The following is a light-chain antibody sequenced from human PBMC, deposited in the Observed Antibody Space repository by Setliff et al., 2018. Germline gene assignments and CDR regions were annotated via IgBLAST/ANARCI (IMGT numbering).Light chain of an antibody. CDR1: SSDVGSYNL. CDR2: DVN. J-gene: IGLJ2*01. CDR3: CSYAGSDTYVV. Sequence: QSALAQPASVSGSPGQSITISCTGTSSDVGSYNLVSWYRQHPGKAPKLMVYDVNKRPSGIPNRFSGSKSGNTAPLTISRLRADDEATYYCCSYAGSDTYVVFGGGTKGTVL. V-gene: IGLV2-23*02.